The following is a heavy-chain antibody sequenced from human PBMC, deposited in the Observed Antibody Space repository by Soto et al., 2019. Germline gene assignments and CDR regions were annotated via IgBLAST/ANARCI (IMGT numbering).Heavy chain of an antibody. Sequence: QVQLQESGPGLVKPSQTLSLTCTVSGDSISSGGYYWNWIRQHPGKGLEWIGNIYYSGSTYYNPSLTSRVTISVDTSKNQFSLKLSSVTAADTAVYYCARWPQLEPRFDYWGQGTLVTVSS. D-gene: IGHD1-1*01. CDR2: IYYSGST. V-gene: IGHV4-31*03. J-gene: IGHJ4*02. CDR3: ARWPQLEPRFDY. CDR1: GDSISSGGYY.